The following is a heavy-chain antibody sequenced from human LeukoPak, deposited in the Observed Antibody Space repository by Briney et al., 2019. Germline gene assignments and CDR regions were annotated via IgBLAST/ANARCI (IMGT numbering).Heavy chain of an antibody. V-gene: IGHV4-59*12. D-gene: IGHD6-6*01. Sequence: SETLSLTCTVSGGSISSYYWSWIRQPPGKGLEWIGYIYHSGSTYYNPSLKSRVTISVDRSKNQFSLKLSSVTAADTAVYYCARVSSPDYFDYWGQGTLVTVSS. CDR1: GGSISSYY. J-gene: IGHJ4*02. CDR3: ARVSSPDYFDY. CDR2: IYHSGST.